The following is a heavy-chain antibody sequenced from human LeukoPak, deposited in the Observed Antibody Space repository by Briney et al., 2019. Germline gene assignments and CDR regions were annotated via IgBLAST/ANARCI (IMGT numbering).Heavy chain of an antibody. D-gene: IGHD3-22*01. J-gene: IGHJ6*02. CDR1: GFTFSSYG. CDR2: ISYDGSNK. Sequence: GGSLRLSCAASGFTFSSYGMHWVRQAPGKGLEWVAVISYDGSNKYYADSVKGRFTISRDNSKNTLYLQMNSLRAEDTAVYYCVKDCDSSGYYSLYYYYYGMDVWGQGTTVTVSS. CDR3: VKDCDSSGYYSLYYYYYGMDV. V-gene: IGHV3-30*18.